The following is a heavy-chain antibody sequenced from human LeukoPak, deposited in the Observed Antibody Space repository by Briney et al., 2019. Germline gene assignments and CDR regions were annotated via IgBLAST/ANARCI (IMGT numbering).Heavy chain of an antibody. CDR2: IYPGDSDT. J-gene: IGHJ4*02. CDR1: GYSFTSYC. V-gene: IGHV5-51*01. CDR3: ARPVYCSGGRCFDY. D-gene: IGHD2-15*01. Sequence: GEALKISCKGSGYSFTSYCIGWGRQMPGKGLELRGIIYPGDSDTRYSPSFQGQVTISADKSISTAYLQWSSLRASDTAMYYCARPVYCSGGRCFDYWGQGTLVTVSS.